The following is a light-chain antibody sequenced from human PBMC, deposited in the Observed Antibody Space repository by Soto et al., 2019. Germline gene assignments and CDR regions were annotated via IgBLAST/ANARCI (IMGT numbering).Light chain of an antibody. V-gene: IGKV1-39*01. CDR3: QQSYSSPPT. Sequence: DTQMTQSPSSLSASVEDRVIIPCRASQSISNHLNWYQQKPGKAPKLLIFAASSLQSGVPSRFSGSRSGPDFTLTISSLQPEDFATYYCQQSYSSPPTFGQGTKVDIK. CDR1: QSISNH. J-gene: IGKJ1*01. CDR2: AAS.